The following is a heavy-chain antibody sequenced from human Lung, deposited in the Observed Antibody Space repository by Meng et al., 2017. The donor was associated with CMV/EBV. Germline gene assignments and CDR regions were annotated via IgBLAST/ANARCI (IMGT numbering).Heavy chain of an antibody. J-gene: IGHJ4*02. CDR1: GGSMSSGNYY. D-gene: IGHD2-21*01. CDR2: IHHSGSA. V-gene: IGHV4-30-4*01. CDR3: ASFDHIPRRNYFDY. Sequence: GQLPELGQGLVEPSQTLSLTCPASGGSMSSGNYYWSWIRQPPGKGLEWIGYIHHSGSAYYNPSLKSRVSISVDTSRNQFSLNLNSMTAADTAVYYCASFDHIPRRNYFDYWGQGTLVTVSS.